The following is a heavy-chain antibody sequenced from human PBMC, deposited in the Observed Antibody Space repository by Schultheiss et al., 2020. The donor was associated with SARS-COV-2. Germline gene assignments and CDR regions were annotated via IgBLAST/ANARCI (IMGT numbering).Heavy chain of an antibody. CDR2: ISSSSSTI. CDR1: GFTFSSYS. D-gene: IGHD3-9*01. Sequence: GGSLRLSCAASGFTFSSYSMNWVRQAPGKGLEWVSYISSSSSTIYYADSVKGRFTISRDNAKNSLYLQMNSLRAEDTAVYYCARDLPGTYYDILTGYYGMDVWGQGTTVTVSS. J-gene: IGHJ6*02. CDR3: ARDLPGTYYDILTGYYGMDV. V-gene: IGHV3-48*04.